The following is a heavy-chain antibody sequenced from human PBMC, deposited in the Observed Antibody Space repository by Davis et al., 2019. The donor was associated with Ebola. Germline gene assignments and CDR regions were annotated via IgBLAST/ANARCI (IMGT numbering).Heavy chain of an antibody. Sequence: ASVKVSCKASGYTFTGYYMHWVRQAPGQGLEWMGIINPSGGSTSYAQKFQGRVTMTRDTSTSTVYMELSSLRSEDTAVYYCARESEQQLPTSGFDYWGQGTLVTVSS. CDR3: ARESEQQLPTSGFDY. CDR2: INPSGGST. D-gene: IGHD6-13*01. CDR1: GYTFTGYY. V-gene: IGHV1-46*01. J-gene: IGHJ4*02.